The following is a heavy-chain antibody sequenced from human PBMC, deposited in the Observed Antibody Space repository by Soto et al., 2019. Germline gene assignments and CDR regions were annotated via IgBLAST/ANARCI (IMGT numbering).Heavy chain of an antibody. CDR2: ISASGGST. CDR1: GFTFSNYV. J-gene: IGHJ4*02. V-gene: IGHV3-23*01. CDR3: AKVPLGSGYHLDY. Sequence: EVQLLDSGGGLVQPGGSLRLSCAASGFTFSNYVMNWVRHSPGKGLDWVSAISASGGSTYYADSVKGRFTISRDNSKNTLYLQMRSRRAEDTALYWCAKVPLGSGYHLDYWGQGTLVTVSS. D-gene: IGHD5-12*01.